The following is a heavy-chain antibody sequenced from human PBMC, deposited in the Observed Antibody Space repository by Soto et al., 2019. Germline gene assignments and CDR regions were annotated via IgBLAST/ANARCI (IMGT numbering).Heavy chain of an antibody. CDR3: ARDGGGGWQGYYFDY. J-gene: IGHJ4*02. CDR2: ISSSSSYI. V-gene: IGHV3-21*01. Sequence: ESGGGLVKPGGSLRLSCAASGFTFSSYSMNWVRQAPGKGLEWVSSISSSSSYIYYADSVKGRFTISRDNAKNSLYLQMNSLRAEDTAVYYCARDGGGGWQGYYFDYWGQGTLVTVSS. D-gene: IGHD6-19*01. CDR1: GFTFSSYS.